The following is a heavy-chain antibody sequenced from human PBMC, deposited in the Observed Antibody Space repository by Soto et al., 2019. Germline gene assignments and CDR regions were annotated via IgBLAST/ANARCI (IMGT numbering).Heavy chain of an antibody. Sequence: ASVKVSCKASGYTFTSYDINWVRQATGQGLEWMGWMNPNSGNTGYAQKFQGRVTMTRNTSISTAYMELSSLRSEDTAVYYCAKGQLGLRGEIWFDPWGQGTLVTVSS. CDR2: MNPNSGNT. CDR3: AKGQLGLRGEIWFDP. J-gene: IGHJ5*02. CDR1: GYTFTSYD. D-gene: IGHD1-7*01. V-gene: IGHV1-8*01.